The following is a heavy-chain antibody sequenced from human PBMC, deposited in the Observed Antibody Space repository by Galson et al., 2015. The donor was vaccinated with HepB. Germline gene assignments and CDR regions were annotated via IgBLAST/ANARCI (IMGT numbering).Heavy chain of an antibody. V-gene: IGHV3-33*06. CDR1: GFTFNNYA. J-gene: IGHJ6*02. Sequence: ALRLSGAASGFTFNNYAMHGGRQAPVKGVEWVAVAWYDGYTKHYADSGKGRFTISRDSSKNTLYLQMDSLSPEDTALYYCAKDAFTRPGSWPPPYYYGMDVWGQGTMVTVSS. CDR3: AKDAFTRPGSWPPPYYYGMDV. CDR2: AWYDGYTK. D-gene: IGHD3-3*02.